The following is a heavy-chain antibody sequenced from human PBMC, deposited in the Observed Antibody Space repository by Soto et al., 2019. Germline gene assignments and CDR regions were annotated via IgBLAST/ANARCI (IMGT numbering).Heavy chain of an antibody. D-gene: IGHD6-19*01. CDR1: GFTFSSYW. J-gene: IGHJ4*02. CDR3: ARDSRSKQWLDNFDY. V-gene: IGHV3-7*05. Sequence: GGSLRLSCAASGFTFSSYWMSWVRQAPGKGLEWVANIKQDGSEKYYVDSVKGRFTISRDNAKNSLYLQMNSLRAEDTAVYYCARDSRSKQWLDNFDYWGQGTLVTVSS. CDR2: IKQDGSEK.